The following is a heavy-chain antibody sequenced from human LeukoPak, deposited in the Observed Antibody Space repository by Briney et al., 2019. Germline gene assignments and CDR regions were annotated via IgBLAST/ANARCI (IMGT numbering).Heavy chain of an antibody. CDR1: AYGFTNHH. J-gene: IGHJ4*02. Sequence: ASVKVSCKASAYGFTNHHLHWVRQAPGQGLEWMGMIYAGGDTRFARKFQGRVTMTRDTSTTTGYMDMSTLRSEDTAVYFCATEPPDGYYFDYWGQGTLVTVSS. D-gene: IGHD5-24*01. CDR3: ATEPPDGYYFDY. CDR2: IYAGGDT. V-gene: IGHV1-46*01.